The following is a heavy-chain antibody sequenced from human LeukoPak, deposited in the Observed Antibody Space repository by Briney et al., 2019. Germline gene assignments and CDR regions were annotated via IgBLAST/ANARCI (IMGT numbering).Heavy chain of an antibody. CDR1: GYTFTSYD. V-gene: IGHV1-8*03. CDR2: MNPNSGNT. J-gene: IGHJ6*03. D-gene: IGHD6-13*01. Sequence: ASVKVSCKASGYTFTSYDINWVRQATGQGLEWMGWMNPNSGNTGYAQKFQGRVTITRNTSISTAYMELSSLRSEDTAVYYCARLGNSSSSSLLAAAGTYYYYMDVWGKGTTVTVSS. CDR3: ARLGNSSSSSLLAAAGTYYYYMDV.